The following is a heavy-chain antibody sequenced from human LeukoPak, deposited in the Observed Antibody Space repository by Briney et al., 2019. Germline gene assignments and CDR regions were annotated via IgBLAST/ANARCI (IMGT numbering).Heavy chain of an antibody. Sequence: GGSLRLSCAASGFMFSNYWMSWVRQAPGKGLEWVANIKQDGSESRYVDSVKGRFTISRDNAKNSLYLQMNSLRAEDTAVYYCARDSGDYPTHAFDIWGQGTMVTVSS. J-gene: IGHJ3*02. CDR1: GFMFSNYW. D-gene: IGHD4-17*01. CDR3: ARDSGDYPTHAFDI. V-gene: IGHV3-7*01. CDR2: IKQDGSES.